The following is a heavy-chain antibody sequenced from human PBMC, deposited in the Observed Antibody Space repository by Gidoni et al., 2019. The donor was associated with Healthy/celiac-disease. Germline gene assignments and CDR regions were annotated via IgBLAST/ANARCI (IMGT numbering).Heavy chain of an antibody. D-gene: IGHD3-22*01. Sequence: QMQLVQSGPEVKKPGTSVQVSCKASGFTFTSSAVQWVRQARGQRLEWIGWIVVGSGNTNYAQKFQERVTITRDMSTSTAYMELSSLRSEDTAVYYCAAVGYYDSSYAFDIWGQGTMVTVSS. J-gene: IGHJ3*02. CDR2: IVVGSGNT. CDR1: GFTFTSSA. CDR3: AAVGYYDSSYAFDI. V-gene: IGHV1-58*01.